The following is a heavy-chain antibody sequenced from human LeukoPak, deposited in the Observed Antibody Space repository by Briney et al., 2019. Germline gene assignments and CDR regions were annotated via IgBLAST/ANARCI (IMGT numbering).Heavy chain of an antibody. D-gene: IGHD6-13*01. V-gene: IGHV5-51*01. CDR3: ARHGVGAGLAAAYI. Sequence: GESLKISCKGSGYNFSNYGIGWVRQMPGKGLEWMGLIDPGDSHAIYSPSFQDQVTISADKSISAAYLQWSSLKASDTAMYCCARHGVGAGLAAAYIWGQGTLLTVSS. CDR1: GYNFSNYG. J-gene: IGHJ4*02. CDR2: IDPGDSHA.